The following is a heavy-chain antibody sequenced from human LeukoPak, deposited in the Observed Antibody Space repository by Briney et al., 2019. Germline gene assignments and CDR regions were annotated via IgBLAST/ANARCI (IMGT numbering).Heavy chain of an antibody. CDR1: GFTFSSYA. CDR2: ISYDGSNK. V-gene: IGHV3-30-3*01. D-gene: IGHD4-23*01. Sequence: GRSLRLSCVASGFTFSSYAMHWVRQAPGKGLEWVAVISYDGSNKYYADSVKGRFTISRDNSKNTLYLQMNSLRAEDTAVYYCAREAPPVALTLAFDYWGQGTLVTVSS. CDR3: AREAPPVALTLAFDY. J-gene: IGHJ4*02.